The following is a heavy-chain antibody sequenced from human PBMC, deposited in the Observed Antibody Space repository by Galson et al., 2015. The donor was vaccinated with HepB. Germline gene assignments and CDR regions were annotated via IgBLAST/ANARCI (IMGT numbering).Heavy chain of an antibody. V-gene: IGHV3-15*07. Sequence: SLRLSCAASGFTFSNAWMNWVRQAPGKGLEWVGHIKTKPDGGTTDYAAPVKGRISISRDDSKNMVYLQLNGLKTEDTAVYYCTTSDGDYGAFDIWGQGTLVTVSS. D-gene: IGHD4-17*01. CDR2: IKTKPDGGTT. CDR1: GFTFSNAW. J-gene: IGHJ3*02. CDR3: TTSDGDYGAFDI.